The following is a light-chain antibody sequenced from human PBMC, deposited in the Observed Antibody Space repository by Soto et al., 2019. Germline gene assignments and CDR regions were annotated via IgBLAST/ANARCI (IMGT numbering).Light chain of an antibody. CDR1: QSISRW. CDR2: DAS. V-gene: IGKV1-5*01. CDR3: QHYKMYSPWT. J-gene: IGKJ1*01. Sequence: DIVLTQSPGTLSLSPGERATLSCRASQSISRWLAWYQQKPGKAPKVLIYDASSLESGVPSRFRGSGSGTEFTLTISSLQPDDFATYYCQHYKMYSPWTFGQGAQVDIK.